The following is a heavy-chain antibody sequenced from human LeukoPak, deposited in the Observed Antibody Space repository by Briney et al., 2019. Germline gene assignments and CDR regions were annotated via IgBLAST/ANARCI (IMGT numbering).Heavy chain of an antibody. CDR3: AKDPGDSVRGYYMDV. V-gene: IGHV3-30*02. CDR1: GFTFSDCG. J-gene: IGHJ6*03. CDR2: IYNDGRKQ. Sequence: GGSLRLSCAAYGFTFSDCGMHWARQAPGKGLEWVSFIYNDGRKQYYADSLKGRFTIPRDNSKNMLYLQVNSVTADDTAVYYCAKDPGDSVRGYYMDVWGKGTTVIVSS. D-gene: IGHD1-26*01.